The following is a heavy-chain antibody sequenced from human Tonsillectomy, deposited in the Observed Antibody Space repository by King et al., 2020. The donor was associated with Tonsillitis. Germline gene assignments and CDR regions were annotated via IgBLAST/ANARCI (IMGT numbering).Heavy chain of an antibody. CDR2: IDPSDSYT. V-gene: IGHV5-10-1*03. D-gene: IGHD1-26*01. Sequence: QLVQSGAEVKKPGESLRISCKGSGYSFINYWISWVRQMRGKGLEWMGKIDPSDSYTKYSPSYQGHVTISADRSISTAYLQLVSLKASDTAMYYCARQSGSYDDYYYYGMDVWGQGTTVTVSS. CDR1: GYSFINYW. J-gene: IGHJ6*02. CDR3: ARQSGSYDDYYYYGMDV.